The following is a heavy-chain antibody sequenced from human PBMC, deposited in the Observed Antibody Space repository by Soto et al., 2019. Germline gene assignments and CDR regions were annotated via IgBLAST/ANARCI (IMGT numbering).Heavy chain of an antibody. Sequence: SVKVSCKASGGTLSSYAISWVRQAPGQGLEWMGGIIPIFGTANYAQKFQGRVTITADESTSTAYMELSSLRSGDTAVYYCARDRRSDCCDAFDIWGQGTMVTVSS. V-gene: IGHV1-69*13. CDR2: IIPIFGTA. CDR3: ARDRRSDCCDAFDI. D-gene: IGHD2-21*02. J-gene: IGHJ3*02. CDR1: GGTLSSYA.